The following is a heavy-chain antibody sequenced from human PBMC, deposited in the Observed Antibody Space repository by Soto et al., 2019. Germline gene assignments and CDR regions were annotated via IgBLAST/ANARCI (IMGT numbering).Heavy chain of an antibody. J-gene: IGHJ6*02. CDR2: IKQDGSEK. D-gene: IGHD3-3*01. CDR1: GFTFSSYW. CDR3: AKRTYYDFWSGPYYYGMDV. V-gene: IGHV3-7*01. Sequence: QPGGSLRLSCAASGFTFSSYWMSWVRQAPGKGLEWVANIKQDGSEKYYVDSVKGRFTISRDNAKNSLYLQMNSLRAEDTAVYYCAKRTYYDFWSGPYYYGMDVWGQGTTVTVSS.